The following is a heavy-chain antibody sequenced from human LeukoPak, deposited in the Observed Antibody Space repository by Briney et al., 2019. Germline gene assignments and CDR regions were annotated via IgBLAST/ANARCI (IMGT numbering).Heavy chain of an antibody. CDR2: ISYDGSNK. CDR1: GFTFSSYG. J-gene: IGHJ3*02. CDR3: ARDHGGIAI. V-gene: IGHV3-30*03. Sequence: GGSLRLSCAASGFTFSSYGMHWVRQAPGKGLEWVAVISYDGSNKYYADSVKGRFTISRDNSKNTLYLQMNSLRAEDTAVYYCARDHGGIAIWGQGTMVTVSS. D-gene: IGHD6-13*01.